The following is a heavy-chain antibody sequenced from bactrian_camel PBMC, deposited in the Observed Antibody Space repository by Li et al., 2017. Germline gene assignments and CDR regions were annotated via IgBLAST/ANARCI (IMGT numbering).Heavy chain of an antibody. CDR2: IGTNGVAA. CDR1: GYHHSAYC. V-gene: IGHV3S1*01. Sequence: VQLVESGGKTVQTGGSLRLSCQASGYHHSAYCLAWFRQAPGKAREGVAGIGTNGVAAAADSVKGRFTISRDSAKNTLYLQMNNLKVEDTAMYYCAADAVNLQLARGYNYWGQGTQVTVS. J-gene: IGHJ4*01. CDR3: AADAVNLQLARGYNY. D-gene: IGHD6*01.